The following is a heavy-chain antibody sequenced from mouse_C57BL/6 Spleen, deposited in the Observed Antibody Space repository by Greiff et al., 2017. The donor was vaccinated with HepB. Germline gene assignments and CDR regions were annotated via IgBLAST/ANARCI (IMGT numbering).Heavy chain of an antibody. CDR3: TAYYSNYVDYFDY. CDR1: GFTFSNYW. J-gene: IGHJ2*01. CDR2: IRLKSDNYAT. V-gene: IGHV6-3*01. Sequence: EVHLVESGGGLVQPGGSMKLSCVASGFTFSNYWMNWVRQSPEKGLEWVAQIRLKSDNYATHYAESVKGRFTISRDDSKSSVYLQMNNLRAEDTGIYYCTAYYSNYVDYFDYWGQGTTLTVSS. D-gene: IGHD2-5*01.